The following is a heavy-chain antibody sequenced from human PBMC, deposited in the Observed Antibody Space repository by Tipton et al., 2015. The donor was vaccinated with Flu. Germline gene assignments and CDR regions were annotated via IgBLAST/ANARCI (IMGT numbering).Heavy chain of an antibody. J-gene: IGHJ5*02. V-gene: IGHV4-38-2*02. D-gene: IGHD3-22*01. CDR1: GYSISSGYY. Sequence: TLSLTCTVSGYSISSGYYWGWIRQPPGKGLEWIGSIYHSGSTYYNPSLKSRVTISVDTSKNQFSLKLSSVTAADTAVYYCAKTYFDSSDSPDRFDPWGQGTLVTVSS. CDR3: AKTYFDSSDSPDRFDP. CDR2: IYHSGST.